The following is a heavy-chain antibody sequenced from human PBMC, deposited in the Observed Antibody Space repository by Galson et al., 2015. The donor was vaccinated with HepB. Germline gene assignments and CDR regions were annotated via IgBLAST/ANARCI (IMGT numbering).Heavy chain of an antibody. J-gene: IGHJ4*02. CDR2: IIPLVGTA. D-gene: IGHD2-8*01. CDR3: ARVNPAHATHHNGALDS. CDR1: GGTFSTFT. V-gene: IGHV1-69*08. Sequence: SVKVSCKASGGTFSTFTLIWVRQAPGQGLEWMGRIIPLVGTAIYAQRFQGRVTITADKSTSTAYMELSRLISEDTAVYYCARVNPAHATHHNGALDSWGQGALVTVSS.